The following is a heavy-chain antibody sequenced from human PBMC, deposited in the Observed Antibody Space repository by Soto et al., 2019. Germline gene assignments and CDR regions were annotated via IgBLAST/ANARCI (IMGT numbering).Heavy chain of an antibody. V-gene: IGHV1-18*01. CDR2: SSAYTDNP. CDR1: GYTFTNYG. CDR3: ARVIPGAEAWCGP. J-gene: IGHJ5*02. Sequence: QVQLVQSGGEVKKPGASVKVSCKASGYTFTNYGVTWVRQAPGQGLGWMGWSSAYTDNPNYAQKFQGRVTMTIDTSTTTAYMDLRSLTSDDTAVYCCARVIPGAEAWCGPWGQGTLVTVSS. D-gene: IGHD2-2*02.